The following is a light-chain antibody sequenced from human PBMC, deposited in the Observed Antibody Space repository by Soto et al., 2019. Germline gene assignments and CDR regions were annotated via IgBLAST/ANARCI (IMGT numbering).Light chain of an antibody. V-gene: IGLV2-8*01. CDR3: SSYVGTNTLV. CDR1: SGDIVSYNY. CDR2: EVS. Sequence: QSALTQPPSASGSPGQSVTISCTGTSGDIVSYNYVSWYQQYPGKAPKLLIYEVSKRPSGVPDRFSGSKSGNTASLTVSGPEAEDEADYYCSSYVGTNTLVFGGGTKLTVL. J-gene: IGLJ2*01.